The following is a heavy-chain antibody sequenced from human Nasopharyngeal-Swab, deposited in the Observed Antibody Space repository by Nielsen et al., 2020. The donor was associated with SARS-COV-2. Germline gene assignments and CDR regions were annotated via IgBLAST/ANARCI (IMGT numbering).Heavy chain of an antibody. V-gene: IGHV3-64*01. CDR3: TRDRDGGWSFDY. CDR1: GFTFDTFA. CDR2: ILGDGIAT. Sequence: GESLKISCAASGFTFDTFAMPWVRQAPGKGLEFVSSILGDGIATQYASSVKGRFTISRDNSKNTLYLQMGSLRDEDMAVYYCTRDRDGGWSFDYWGQGTLVTVSS. J-gene: IGHJ4*02. D-gene: IGHD6-19*01.